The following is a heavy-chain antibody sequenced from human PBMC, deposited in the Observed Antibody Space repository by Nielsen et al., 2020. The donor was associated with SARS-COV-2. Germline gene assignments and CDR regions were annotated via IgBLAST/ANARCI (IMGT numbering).Heavy chain of an antibody. Sequence: SLKISCAASGFTFDDYAMHWVRQAPGKGLEWVSGISWNSGSIGYADSVKGRFTISRDNAKNSLYLQMNSLRAEDTAVYYCASIAVAGTKIDYWGQGTLVTVSS. J-gene: IGHJ4*02. V-gene: IGHV3-9*01. CDR1: GFTFDDYA. CDR3: ASIAVAGTKIDY. D-gene: IGHD6-19*01. CDR2: ISWNSGSI.